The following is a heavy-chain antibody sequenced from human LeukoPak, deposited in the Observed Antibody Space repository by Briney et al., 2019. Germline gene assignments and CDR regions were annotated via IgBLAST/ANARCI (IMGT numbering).Heavy chain of an antibody. CDR1: GGSISSSSYY. J-gene: IGHJ4*02. V-gene: IGHV4-39*02. CDR3: ARDTAGFDY. D-gene: IGHD5-18*01. CDR2: IYYNGNT. Sequence: SETLSLTCTVSGGSISSSSYYWGWIRQPPGEGLEWIGSIYYNGNTYYNPSLKSRVTISVDTSKNHFSLKLSAVTAADTAVYYCARDTAGFDYWGQGTLVTVSS.